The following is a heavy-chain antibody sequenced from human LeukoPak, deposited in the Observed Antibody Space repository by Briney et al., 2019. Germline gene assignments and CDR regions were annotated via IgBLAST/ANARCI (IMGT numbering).Heavy chain of an antibody. CDR1: GFTFSTSA. D-gene: IGHD2-2*01. J-gene: IGHJ4*02. CDR2: ISGSGDST. Sequence: SLRLSXXXXGFTFSTSAMSWVRQAPGKGLEWVSGISGSGDSTYYVDSVKGRFTISRDNSKSTLYLHMNSLRAEDTAIYYCAKQRSEVPVAASNYWGQGTLVTVS. V-gene: IGHV3-23*01. CDR3: AKQRSEVPVAASNY.